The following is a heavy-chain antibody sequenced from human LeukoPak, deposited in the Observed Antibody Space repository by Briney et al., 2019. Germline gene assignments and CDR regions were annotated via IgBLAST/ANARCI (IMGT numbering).Heavy chain of an antibody. J-gene: IGHJ4*02. CDR3: AKGDSSSWQLDY. D-gene: IGHD6-13*01. Sequence: GGSLRLSCAASRLTFSSYGMHWVRQAPGKGLEWVAVISYDGRNKNYADSVKGRFTISRDNSKNTLYLQMNSLRVEDTAVYYCAKGDSSSWQLDYWGQGTLVTVSS. CDR2: ISYDGRNK. CDR1: RLTFSSYG. V-gene: IGHV3-30*18.